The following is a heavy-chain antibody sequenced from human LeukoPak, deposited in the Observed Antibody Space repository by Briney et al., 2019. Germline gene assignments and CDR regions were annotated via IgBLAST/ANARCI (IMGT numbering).Heavy chain of an antibody. CDR3: ARGVMRGDYYYYGMDV. D-gene: IGHD2-8*01. CDR1: RFTFSSYA. Sequence: GGSLRLSCAASRFTFSSYAMHWVRQAPGKGLEWVAVISYDGSNKYYADSVKGRFTISRDNSKNTLYLQMNSLRAEDTAVYYCARGVMRGDYYYYGMDVWGQGTTVTVSS. V-gene: IGHV3-30-3*01. J-gene: IGHJ6*02. CDR2: ISYDGSNK.